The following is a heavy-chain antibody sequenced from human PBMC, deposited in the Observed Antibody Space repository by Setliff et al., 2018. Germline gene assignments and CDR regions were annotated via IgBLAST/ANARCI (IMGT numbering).Heavy chain of an antibody. CDR2: ISYSGSA. V-gene: IGHV4-59*08. D-gene: IGHD5-18*01. CDR3: ARHHGDTAMVRGAFDF. CDR1: GGSISSYY. J-gene: IGHJ3*01. Sequence: SETLSLTCTVSGGSISSYYWSWIRQSPGKGLEWIGYISYSGSANYNPSLKSRVTISVDTSKNQFSLQLSSVTAADTAVYYCARHHGDTAMVRGAFDFWGQGTMVTVSS.